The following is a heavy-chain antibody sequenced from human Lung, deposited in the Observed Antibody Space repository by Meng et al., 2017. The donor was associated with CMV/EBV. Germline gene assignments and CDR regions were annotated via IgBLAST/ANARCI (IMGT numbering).Heavy chain of an antibody. V-gene: IGHV3-7*01. CDR3: AKDDSAYFDFRSGYSTPPDY. CDR1: GFTFTTFW. CDR2: IKEDGSGQ. D-gene: IGHD3-3*01. J-gene: IGHJ4*02. Sequence: GGSXRLXCAASGFTFTTFWMTWVRQAPGKGLEWVANIKEDGSGQWYVDSVKGRFTISRDNSKNMLYLQMNSLRVADTAVYYCAKDDSAYFDFRSGYSTPPDYXGQGXLVTVSS.